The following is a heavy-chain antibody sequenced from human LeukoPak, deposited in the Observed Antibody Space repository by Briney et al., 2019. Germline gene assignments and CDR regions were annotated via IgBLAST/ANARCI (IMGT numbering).Heavy chain of an antibody. J-gene: IGHJ4*02. Sequence: SETLSLTCTVSGGSISSYYWSWIRQPPGKGLEWIGYIYYSGSTNYNPSLKSRVTISVDTSKNQFSLKLSSVTAADTAVYYCARETYYYGSGSPSPFDYWGQGTLVTVSS. CDR1: GGSISSYY. CDR3: ARETYYYGSGSPSPFDY. CDR2: IYYSGST. D-gene: IGHD3-10*01. V-gene: IGHV4-59*01.